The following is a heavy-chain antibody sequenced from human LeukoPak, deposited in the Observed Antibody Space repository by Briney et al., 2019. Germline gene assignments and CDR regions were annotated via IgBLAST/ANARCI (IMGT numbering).Heavy chain of an antibody. Sequence: PGGSLRLSCAASGFTFSSYEMNWARQAPGKGLEWVSYISSSGSTIYYADSVKGRFTISRDNAKNSLYLQMNSLRAEDTAVYYCASVEMQAPRGAFDIWGQGTMVTVSS. D-gene: IGHD5-24*01. CDR1: GFTFSSYE. V-gene: IGHV3-48*03. CDR2: ISSSGSTI. CDR3: ASVEMQAPRGAFDI. J-gene: IGHJ3*02.